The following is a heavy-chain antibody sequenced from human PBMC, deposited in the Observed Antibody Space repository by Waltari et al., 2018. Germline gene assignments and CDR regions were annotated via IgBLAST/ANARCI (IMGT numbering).Heavy chain of an antibody. D-gene: IGHD1-1*01. CDR1: GGTFSSYA. J-gene: IGHJ4*02. CDR3: ARSKSNYKWAGFDY. Sequence: QVQLVQSGAEVKKPGSSVKVSRKASGGTFSSYAISWVRQAPGQGLEWMGGINPSFGTANYAQKFQGRVTINADESTSTAYMELSSLRSEDTAVEYCARSKSNYKWAGFDYWGQGTLVSVSS. V-gene: IGHV1-69*01. CDR2: INPSFGTA.